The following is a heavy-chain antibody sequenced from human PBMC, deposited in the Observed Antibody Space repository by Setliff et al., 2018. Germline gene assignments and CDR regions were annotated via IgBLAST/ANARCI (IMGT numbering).Heavy chain of an antibody. Sequence: GALRLSCAASGFTFSSYWMHWVRQAPGKGLVWVSRINSDGSSTSYADSVKGRFTISRDNAKNTLYLQMNSLRAEDTAVYYCARVVVVPAAMRHYYYYYGMDVWGQGTTVTVSS. D-gene: IGHD2-2*01. V-gene: IGHV3-74*01. CDR1: GFTFSSYW. CDR3: ARVVVVPAAMRHYYYYYGMDV. J-gene: IGHJ6*02. CDR2: INSDGSST.